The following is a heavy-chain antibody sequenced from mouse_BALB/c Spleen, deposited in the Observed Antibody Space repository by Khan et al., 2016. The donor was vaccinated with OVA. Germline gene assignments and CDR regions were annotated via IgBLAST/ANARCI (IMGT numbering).Heavy chain of an antibody. D-gene: IGHD2-3*01. Sequence: QVQLQQSGPELVRPGVSVKISCKGSGYTFTDYAMYWVKQSHAKSLEWIGLISTYSGNTNYNQKFKGKATMTVDNSSSTAYMELARLTSEGSDIYYCTRLSYDGYYDYLGQGTALTVAS. V-gene: IGHV1S137*01. J-gene: IGHJ2*01. CDR1: GYTFTDYA. CDR2: ISTYSGNT. CDR3: TRLSYDGYYDY.